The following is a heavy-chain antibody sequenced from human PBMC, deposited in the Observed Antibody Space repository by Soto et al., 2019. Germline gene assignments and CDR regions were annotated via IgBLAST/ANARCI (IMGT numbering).Heavy chain of an antibody. CDR2: IYASGAT. V-gene: IGHV4-59*01. CDR3: ARSHSFDGSIYHYYFDF. CDR1: GGSISTYY. Sequence: SETLSLTCTVSGGSISTYYWSWIRQPPGGTLEWIGYIYASGATTYNPSLESRVTMSVDMPDNEFSLELTSLTAADTAVYYCARSHSFDGSIYHYYFDFWGQGTLVTVSS. D-gene: IGHD3-10*01. J-gene: IGHJ4*02.